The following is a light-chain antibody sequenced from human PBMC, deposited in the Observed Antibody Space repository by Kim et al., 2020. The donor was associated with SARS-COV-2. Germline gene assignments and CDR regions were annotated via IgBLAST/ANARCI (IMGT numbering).Light chain of an antibody. J-gene: IGKJ2*01. Sequence: EIVLTQSPATLSLSPGERATLSCRASQSLSSYLAWYQQKPGQAPRLLIYDASNRATGIPARFSGSGSGTDFTLTISSLEPEDFAVYYCQRRSNLPPFYTFGRGTKLEI. CDR1: QSLSSY. CDR3: QRRSNLPPFYT. CDR2: DAS. V-gene: IGKV3-11*01.